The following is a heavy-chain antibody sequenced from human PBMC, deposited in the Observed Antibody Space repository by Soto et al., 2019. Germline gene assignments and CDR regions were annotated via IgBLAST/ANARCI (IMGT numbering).Heavy chain of an antibody. CDR3: TCYPTINLDY. CDR2: IGGSGVST. V-gene: IGHV3-23*01. CDR1: GFTFSSYA. D-gene: IGHD2-2*01. Sequence: EVQLLESGGGLVQPGGSLRLSCAASGFTFSSYAMSWVRQAPGKGLEWVAAIGGSGVSTYYADSVKGRFTISRDNSKNTLYLQMNSLRAEDTAVYYSTCYPTINLDYWGQGTLVTVSS. J-gene: IGHJ4*02.